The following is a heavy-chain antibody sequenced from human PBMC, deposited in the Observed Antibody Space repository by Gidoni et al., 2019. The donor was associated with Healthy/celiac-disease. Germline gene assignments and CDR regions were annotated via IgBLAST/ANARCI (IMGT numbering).Heavy chain of an antibody. CDR3: ARQSRLGGSYLDYYYYYGMDG. D-gene: IGHD1-26*01. CDR1: GGSISSSSYY. Sequence: QLQLQESGPGLVKPSETLSLTCTVSGGSISSSSYYWGWIRQPPGKGLEWIGSIYYSGSTYYNPSLKSPVTISVDTSKNQFSLKLSDVTAADTAVYYCARQSRLGGSYLDYYYYYGMDGWGQGTTVTVSS. J-gene: IGHJ6*02. V-gene: IGHV4-39*01. CDR2: IYYSGST.